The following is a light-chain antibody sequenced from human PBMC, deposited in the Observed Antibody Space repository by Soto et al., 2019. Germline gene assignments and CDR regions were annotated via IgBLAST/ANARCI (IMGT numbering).Light chain of an antibody. Sequence: DIPLTQSPSSLSASVGDRVTITCRASQSVSSSLNWYQQKPGKAPKLLIYTTSSFQSGVPSRFSGSGSGTDFTLTISSLQPEDFATYYCQQSYTRPWTFGQGTKVDIK. CDR3: QQSYTRPWT. J-gene: IGKJ1*01. V-gene: IGKV1-39*01. CDR2: TTS. CDR1: QSVSSS.